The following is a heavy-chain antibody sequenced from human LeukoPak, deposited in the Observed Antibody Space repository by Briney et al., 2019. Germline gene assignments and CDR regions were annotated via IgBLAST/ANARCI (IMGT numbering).Heavy chain of an antibody. CDR1: GYTFTTHG. CDR3: VRDIGTSPYLHDY. D-gene: IGHD6-13*01. J-gene: IGHJ4*02. V-gene: IGHV1-18*01. CDR2: ISVYNGNT. Sequence: EASVKVSCKASGYTFTTHGISWVRQAPGQGLEWMGWISVYNGNTNYAQKFQGRVTMTTDTSTSTAYMEVRTLRFDDTAVYYCVRDIGTSPYLHDYCGQGTLVTVTS.